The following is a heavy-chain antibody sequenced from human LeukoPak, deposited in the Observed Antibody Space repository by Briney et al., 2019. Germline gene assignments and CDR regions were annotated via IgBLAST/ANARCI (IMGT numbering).Heavy chain of an antibody. V-gene: IGHV4-39*07. CDR1: GGSISSSSYY. Sequence: SETLSLTRTVSGGSISSSSYYWGWIRQPPGKGLEWIGSIYYSGSTYYNPSLKSRVTISVDTSKNQFSLKLSSVTAADTAVYYCAREDSGSGYYLPDAFDIWGQGTMVTVSS. CDR2: IYYSGST. CDR3: AREDSGSGYYLPDAFDI. D-gene: IGHD3-22*01. J-gene: IGHJ3*02.